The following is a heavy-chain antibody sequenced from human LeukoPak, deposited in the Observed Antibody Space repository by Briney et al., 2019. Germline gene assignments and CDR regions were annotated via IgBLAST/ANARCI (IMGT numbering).Heavy chain of an antibody. Sequence: GGSLRLSCAASGFTFSGYGMHWVRQAPVKGLEWVAVISYDGSNKYYADSVKGRFTISRDNSKNTLYLQMNSLRAEDTALYYCAKDSRGSGSRYYGMDVWGQGTTVTVSS. CDR3: AKDSRGSGSRYYGMDV. V-gene: IGHV3-30*18. CDR2: ISYDGSNK. CDR1: GFTFSGYG. D-gene: IGHD3-10*01. J-gene: IGHJ6*02.